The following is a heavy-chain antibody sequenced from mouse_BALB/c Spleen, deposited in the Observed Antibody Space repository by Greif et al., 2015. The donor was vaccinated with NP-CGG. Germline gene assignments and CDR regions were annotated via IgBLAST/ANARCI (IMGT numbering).Heavy chain of an antibody. Sequence: VQLQQSGAELVKPGASVKLSCTASGFNIKDAYMHWVKQRPEQGLEWIGRIDPANGNTKYDPKFQGKATITADTSSNTAYLQLSSLTSEDTAVYYCALENYDYDDEFAYWGQGTLVTVSA. D-gene: IGHD2-4*01. V-gene: IGHV14-3*02. CDR2: IDPANGNT. J-gene: IGHJ3*01. CDR1: GFNIKDAY. CDR3: ALENYDYDDEFAY.